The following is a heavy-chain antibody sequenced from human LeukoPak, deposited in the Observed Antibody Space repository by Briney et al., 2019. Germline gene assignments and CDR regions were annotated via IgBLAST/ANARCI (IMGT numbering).Heavy chain of an antibody. D-gene: IGHD3-3*01. J-gene: IGHJ5*02. Sequence: GESLKISCKGSGYTFTTYWIAWVRQMPGKGLEWVGIIYPGDSDTTYSPSFQGQVTISADKSTRTAYLQWSSLKASDTAMYYCARFSGQATSHYVLWSAQAPWGQGTLVPSPQ. CDR3: ARFSGQATSHYVLWSAQAP. CDR2: IYPGDSDT. CDR1: GYTFTTYW. V-gene: IGHV5-51*01.